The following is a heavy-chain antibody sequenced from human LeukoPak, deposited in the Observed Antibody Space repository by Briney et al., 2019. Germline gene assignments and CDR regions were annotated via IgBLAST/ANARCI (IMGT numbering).Heavy chain of an antibody. V-gene: IGHV1-46*01. CDR3: ASEGEPTVTTEYYYSYMDV. J-gene: IGHJ6*03. D-gene: IGHD4-17*01. Sequence: ASVKVSCKASGYTFTSYYMHWVRQAPGQGLEWMGIINPSGGSTSYAQKFQGRVTMTRDMSTSTVCMELSSLRSEDTAVYYCASEGEPTVTTEYYYSYMDVWGKGTTVTVSS. CDR1: GYTFTSYY. CDR2: INPSGGST.